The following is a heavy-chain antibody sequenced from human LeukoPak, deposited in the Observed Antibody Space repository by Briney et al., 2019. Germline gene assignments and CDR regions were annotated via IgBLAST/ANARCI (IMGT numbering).Heavy chain of an antibody. CDR1: GFTFNSYG. D-gene: IGHD4-11*01. CDR3: ANLDLYRDYISS. CDR2: MSGSGGST. J-gene: IGHJ5*02. Sequence: GGSLRLSCVASGFTFNSYGMKGPRQSPGEGLEWVSGMSGSGGSTYHADSMKGRFTISRDNSKNTLYLQMNSLRVEDAAVYYCANLDLYRDYISSWGQGTLVTVSS. V-gene: IGHV3-23*01.